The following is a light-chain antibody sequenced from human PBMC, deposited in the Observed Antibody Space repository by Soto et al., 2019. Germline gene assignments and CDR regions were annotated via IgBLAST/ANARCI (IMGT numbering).Light chain of an antibody. Sequence: DIQMTQSPSTLSASAGDRVTITCRASLSVSNWLAWYQQKPGKTPKLLIYDASSLESGVPSTFSGSGSGTEFTLTISSLQPDDSANYYCQQYESYMTFGQGTKVEIK. CDR3: QQYESYMT. J-gene: IGKJ1*01. V-gene: IGKV1-5*01. CDR2: DAS. CDR1: LSVSNW.